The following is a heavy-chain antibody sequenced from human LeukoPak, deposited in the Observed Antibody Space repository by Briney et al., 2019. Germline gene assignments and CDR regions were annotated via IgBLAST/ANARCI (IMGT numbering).Heavy chain of an antibody. CDR1: GFPFSTYA. Sequence: GGSLRLSCAASGFPFSTYAMNWVRQAPGKGLEWVSGISWNSGSIGYADSVKGRFTISRDNAKNSLYLQMNSLRAEDTALYYCAKGNWFDPWGQGTLVTVSS. V-gene: IGHV3-9*01. CDR2: ISWNSGSI. J-gene: IGHJ5*02. CDR3: AKGNWFDP.